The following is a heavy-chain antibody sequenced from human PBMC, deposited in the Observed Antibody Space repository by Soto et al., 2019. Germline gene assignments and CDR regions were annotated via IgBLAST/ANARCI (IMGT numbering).Heavy chain of an antibody. D-gene: IGHD5-18*01. V-gene: IGHV4-61*01. J-gene: IGHJ6*02. CDR1: GGSVSSGSYY. CDR3: ARPLYSYGPMDV. Sequence: PSETLSLTCTVSGGSVSSGSYYGSWIRQPPGKGLEWIGYIYYSGSTNYNPSLKSRVTISVDTSKNQFSLKLSSVTAADTAVYYCARPLYSYGPMDVWGQGTTVTVSS. CDR2: IYYSGST.